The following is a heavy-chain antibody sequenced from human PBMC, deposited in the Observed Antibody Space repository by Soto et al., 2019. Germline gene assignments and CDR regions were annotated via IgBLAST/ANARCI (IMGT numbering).Heavy chain of an antibody. D-gene: IGHD6-19*01. J-gene: IGHJ4*02. Sequence: SETLSLTCTVSGGSISSSSYYWGWIRQPPGKGLEWIGSIYYSGSTYYNPSLKSRVTISVDTSKNQFSLKLSSVTAADTAVYYCAGRSGWYGFFDYWGQGTLVTVSS. V-gene: IGHV4-39*01. CDR1: GGSISSSSYY. CDR2: IYYSGST. CDR3: AGRSGWYGFFDY.